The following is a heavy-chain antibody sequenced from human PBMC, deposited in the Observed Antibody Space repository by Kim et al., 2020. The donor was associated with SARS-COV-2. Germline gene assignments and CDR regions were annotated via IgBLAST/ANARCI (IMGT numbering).Heavy chain of an antibody. D-gene: IGHD2-2*03. J-gene: IGHJ4*02. Sequence: GGSLRLSCAASGFTFSSYGMHWVRQAPGKGLEWVAVIWYDGSNKYYADSVKGRFTISRDNSKNTLYLQMNSLRAEDTAVYYCARDPMDIVVVPAANPFDYWGQGTLVTVSS. CDR2: IWYDGSNK. V-gene: IGHV3-33*01. CDR3: ARDPMDIVVVPAANPFDY. CDR1: GFTFSSYG.